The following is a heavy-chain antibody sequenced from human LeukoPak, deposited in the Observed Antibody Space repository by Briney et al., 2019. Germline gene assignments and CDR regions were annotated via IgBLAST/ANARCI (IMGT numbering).Heavy chain of an antibody. CDR3: AKGGYSYGFWSYGMDV. Sequence: PGGSLRLSCAASGFTFSSYAMSWVRQAPGKGLEWVSAISGSGGSTYYADSVKGRFTISRDNSKNTLYLQMNSLRAEDTAVYYCAKGGYSYGFWSYGMDVWGQGTTVTVSS. CDR1: GFTFSSYA. CDR2: ISGSGGST. V-gene: IGHV3-23*01. D-gene: IGHD5-18*01. J-gene: IGHJ6*02.